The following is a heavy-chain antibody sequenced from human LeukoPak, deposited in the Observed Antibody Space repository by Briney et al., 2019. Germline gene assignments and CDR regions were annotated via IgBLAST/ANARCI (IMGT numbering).Heavy chain of an antibody. CDR3: ARVRADYDTSGYDY. CDR2: ISSSGSTI. D-gene: IGHD3-22*01. J-gene: IGHJ4*02. V-gene: IGHV3-48*03. CDR1: GFTFSSYE. Sequence: GGSLRLSCAASGFTFSSYEMNWVRQAPGKGLEWVSYISSSGSTIYYADSVKGRFTISRDNAKNSLYLQMNSLRAEDTAVYYCARVRADYDTSGYDYWGQGTLVTVSS.